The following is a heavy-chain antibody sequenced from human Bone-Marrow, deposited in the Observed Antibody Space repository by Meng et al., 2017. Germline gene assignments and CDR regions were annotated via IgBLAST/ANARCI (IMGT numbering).Heavy chain of an antibody. CDR1: GFSFSNYA. Sequence: GGSLRLSCAASGFSFSNYAISWFRQAPGRGLEWVSTISSTGGNTYYADSVNGRFTISRDNSKNTLSLQMHSLRADDSAVFYCARALYISNYYKFGYWGQGTLVTVSS. J-gene: IGHJ4*02. CDR2: ISSTGGNT. CDR3: ARALYISNYYKFGY. V-gene: IGHV3-23*01. D-gene: IGHD6-13*01.